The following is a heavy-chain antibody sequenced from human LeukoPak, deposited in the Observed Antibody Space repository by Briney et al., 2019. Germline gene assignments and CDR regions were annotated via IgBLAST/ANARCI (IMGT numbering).Heavy chain of an antibody. J-gene: IGHJ5*02. CDR2: IYSGGSA. V-gene: IGHV3-53*01. D-gene: IGHD1-14*01. CDR1: GFTVSSNY. CDR3: ANKPAGFDP. Sequence: PGGSLRLSCAASGFTVSSNYMSWVRQAPGKGLEWFSVIYSGGSAFYADSVKGRFTISRDNSKNTLYLQMSSLRAEDTAVYYCANKPAGFDPWGQGTLVTVSS.